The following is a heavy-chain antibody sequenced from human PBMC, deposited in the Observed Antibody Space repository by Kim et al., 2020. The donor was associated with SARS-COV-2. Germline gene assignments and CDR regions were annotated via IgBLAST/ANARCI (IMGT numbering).Heavy chain of an antibody. Sequence: GESLKISCKGSGYSFTSYWIGWVRQMPGKGLEWMGIIYPGDSDTRYSPSFQGQVTISADKSISTAYLQWSSLKASDTAMYYCARGFARPMGPYSLTYYFDYWGQGTLVTVSS. CDR2: IYPGDSDT. J-gene: IGHJ4*02. V-gene: IGHV5-51*01. D-gene: IGHD2-15*01. CDR1: GYSFTSYW. CDR3: ARGFARPMGPYSLTYYFDY.